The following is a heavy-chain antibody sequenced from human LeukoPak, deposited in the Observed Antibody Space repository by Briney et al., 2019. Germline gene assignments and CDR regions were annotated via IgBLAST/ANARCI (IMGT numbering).Heavy chain of an antibody. Sequence: SETLSLTCTVSGGSISSSSSYWGWIRQPPGKGLEWIGSIYYSGSTYYSPSLKSRVTISVDTSKNQFSLKLSSVTAADTAVYYCAREGTTPFDPWGQGTLVTVSS. J-gene: IGHJ5*02. CDR3: AREGTTPFDP. V-gene: IGHV4-39*02. CDR2: IYYSGST. CDR1: GGSISSSSSY. D-gene: IGHD1-1*01.